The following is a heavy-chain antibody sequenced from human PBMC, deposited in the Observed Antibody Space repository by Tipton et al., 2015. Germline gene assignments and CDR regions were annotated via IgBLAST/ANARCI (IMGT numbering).Heavy chain of an antibody. CDR2: INPSYNNA. D-gene: IGHD3-10*01. CDR3: ARGWFGESLNSGDY. CDR1: GYTFTGYY. Sequence: QVQLVQSGAEVQKPGASVKLSCEASGYTFTGYYMHWVRQAPGQGLEWMGVINPSYNNATYAQKFEGRVSMTRDTSTRTLYMELSSLRSDDTAVYYCARGWFGESLNSGDYWVQGTLVTVSS. V-gene: IGHV1-46*01. J-gene: IGHJ4*02.